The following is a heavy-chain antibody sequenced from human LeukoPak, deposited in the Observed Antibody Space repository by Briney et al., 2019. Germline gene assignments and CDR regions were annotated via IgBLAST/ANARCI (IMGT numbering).Heavy chain of an antibody. D-gene: IGHD4/OR15-4a*01. CDR3: KRGGASDDF. J-gene: IGHJ4*02. CDR2: IKSKSDGGTR. Sequence: KAGGSLRLSCAASGFTFSNAWMSWVRQAPGKGLEWVGRIKSKSDGGTRDYAAPVKGRFTISRDDSKNTVYLQMTSLRTEDTAVYYCKRGGASDDFWGQGTLVTVS. V-gene: IGHV3-15*01. CDR1: GFTFSNAW.